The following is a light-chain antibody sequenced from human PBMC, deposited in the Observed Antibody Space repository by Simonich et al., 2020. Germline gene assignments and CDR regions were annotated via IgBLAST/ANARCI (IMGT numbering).Light chain of an antibody. Sequence: QSALTQPPSASGSPGQSVTISYTGTSSDVGGYHYVSWYQQHPGKAPKLMIYEVSKRPSGVTDRFAGSKSGNTASLTVYGLQAEDEADYYCSSYAGSNPLFGGGTKLTVL. CDR1: SSDVGGYHY. CDR3: SSYAGSNPL. V-gene: IGLV2-8*01. J-gene: IGLJ2*01. CDR2: EVS.